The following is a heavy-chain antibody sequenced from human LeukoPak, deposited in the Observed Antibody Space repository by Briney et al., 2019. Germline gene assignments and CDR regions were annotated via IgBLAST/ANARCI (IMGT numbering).Heavy chain of an antibody. D-gene: IGHD3-22*01. CDR1: GYTFTKSY. J-gene: IGHJ4*02. CDR2: INPGGDNT. CDR3: ARGFPPRRQYDSSGYYSYYFDY. Sequence: ASVKVSCKASGYTFTKSYIHWVRQAPGQRLEWMGLINPGGDNTHSAQKLQGRVTMTTDTSTSTAYMELRSLRSDDTAVYYCARGFPPRRQYDSSGYYSYYFDYWGQGTLVTVSS. V-gene: IGHV1-46*01.